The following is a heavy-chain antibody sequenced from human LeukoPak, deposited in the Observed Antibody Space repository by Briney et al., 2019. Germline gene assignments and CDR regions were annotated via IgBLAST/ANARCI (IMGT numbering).Heavy chain of an antibody. CDR1: GGSISSYY. CDR3: ARDRRGYSYGYEGTPFDY. J-gene: IGHJ4*02. Sequence: KPSETLSLTCTVSGGSISSYYWSWIRQPAGKGLEWIGRIYTSGSTNYNPSLKSRVTMSVDTSKNQFSLKLSSVTAADTAVYYCARDRRGYSYGYEGTPFDYWGQGTLVTVSS. D-gene: IGHD5-18*01. CDR2: IYTSGST. V-gene: IGHV4-4*07.